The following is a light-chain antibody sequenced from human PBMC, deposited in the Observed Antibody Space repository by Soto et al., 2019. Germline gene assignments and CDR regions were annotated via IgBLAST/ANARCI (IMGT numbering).Light chain of an antibody. Sequence: EIVLTQSPGTLSLSPGERATLSCRASQSVSSSYLAWYQQKPGQAPRLLIYGASSRATGIPDRFSGSGSGTDFTLTISRLEPEDCAVYYCQQYGSSPLYPFGQGTKLEI. CDR2: GAS. CDR3: QQYGSSPLYP. CDR1: QSVSSSY. V-gene: IGKV3-20*01. J-gene: IGKJ2*01.